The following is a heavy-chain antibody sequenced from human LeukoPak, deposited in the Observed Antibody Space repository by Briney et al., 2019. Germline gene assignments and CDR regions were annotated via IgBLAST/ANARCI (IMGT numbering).Heavy chain of an antibody. CDR3: ARDTNREQDI. D-gene: IGHD3-3*01. J-gene: IGHJ6*02. Sequence: GGSLRLSCAASGFSFSGDYILWVRQAPGKGLEYVSAISGNGVTTHYTNSVKGRFTISRDNSKNTVYLQMGSLSTEDTAVYYCARDTNREQDIWGQGTTVTVSS. V-gene: IGHV3-64*01. CDR2: ISGNGVTT. CDR1: GFSFSGDY.